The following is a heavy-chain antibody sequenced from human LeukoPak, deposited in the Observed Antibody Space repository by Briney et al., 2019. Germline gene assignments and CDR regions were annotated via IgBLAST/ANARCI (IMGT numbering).Heavy chain of an antibody. J-gene: IGHJ4*02. V-gene: IGHV4-30-2*01. CDR1: GGSISSGGYS. CDR3: ARGNVAVPAVDY. CDR2: IYHSGST. Sequence: SETLSLTCAVSGGSISSGGYSWSWIRQPPGKGLEWTGYIYHSGSTYYNPSLKSRVTISVDRSKNQFSLKLSSVTAADTAVYYCARGNVAVPAVDYWGQGTLVTVSS. D-gene: IGHD2-2*01.